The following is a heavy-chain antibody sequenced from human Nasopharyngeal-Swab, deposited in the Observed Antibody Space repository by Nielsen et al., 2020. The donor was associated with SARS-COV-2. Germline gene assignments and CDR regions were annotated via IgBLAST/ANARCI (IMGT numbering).Heavy chain of an antibody. CDR3: AHDGYNYYYYGMDV. J-gene: IGHJ6*02. CDR1: GGTLSSYA. D-gene: IGHD5-24*01. CDR2: IIPILGIA. V-gene: IGHV1-69*04. Sequence: SVNVSCKASGGTLSSYAISWVRQAPGQGLEWMGRIIPILGIANYAQKFQGRVTITADKSTSTAYMELSSLRSEDTAVYYCAHDGYNYYYYGMDVWGQGTTVTVTS.